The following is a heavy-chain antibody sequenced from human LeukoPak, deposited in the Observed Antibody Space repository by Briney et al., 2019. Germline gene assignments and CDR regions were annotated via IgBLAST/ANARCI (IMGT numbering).Heavy chain of an antibody. Sequence: GGSLRLSCAASGFTFSTYAMSWVRQAPGKGLEWVSAISIGGNTFYADSVKGRFTISRDNSKNTLYLQMSSLRAEDTAAYYCARTVPFDYWGQGTLVTVSS. CDR2: ISIGGNT. CDR3: ARTVPFDY. J-gene: IGHJ4*02. CDR1: GFTFSTYA. V-gene: IGHV3-23*01. D-gene: IGHD1-1*01.